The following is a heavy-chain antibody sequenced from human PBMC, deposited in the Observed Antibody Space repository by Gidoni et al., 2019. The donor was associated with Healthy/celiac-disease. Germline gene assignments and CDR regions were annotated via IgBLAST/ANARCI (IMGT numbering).Heavy chain of an antibody. D-gene: IGHD3-3*01. Sequence: EVQLVESGGGLVQPGGSLRLSCAASGFTFSSYWMSWVRQAPGKGLEWVANIKQDGSEKYYVDSVKGRFTISRDNAKNSLYLQMNSLRAEDTAVYYCARDHYDFWSGYTGDAFDIWGQGTMVTVSS. CDR3: ARDHYDFWSGYTGDAFDI. V-gene: IGHV3-7*01. CDR2: IKQDGSEK. CDR1: GFTFSSYW. J-gene: IGHJ3*02.